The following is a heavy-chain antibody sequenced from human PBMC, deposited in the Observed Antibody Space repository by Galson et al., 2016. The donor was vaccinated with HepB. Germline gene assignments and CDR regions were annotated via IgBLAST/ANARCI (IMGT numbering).Heavy chain of an antibody. D-gene: IGHD3-22*01. CDR1: GFTFSNYA. J-gene: IGHJ6*02. V-gene: IGHV3-23*01. Sequence: SLRLSCAASGFTFSNYATAWVRLPPGKGLEWVSTIRGSGGSTYYADSVKGRFTISRDNSKNTLYLQMNSLRAEDTALYYCAKNSSAYYYVSFYYYARDVWGQGTTVTVSS. CDR3: AKNSSAYYYVSFYYYARDV. CDR2: IRGSGGST.